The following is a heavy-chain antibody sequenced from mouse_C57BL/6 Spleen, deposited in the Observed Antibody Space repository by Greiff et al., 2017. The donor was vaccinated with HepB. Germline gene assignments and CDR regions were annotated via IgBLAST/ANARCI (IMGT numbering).Heavy chain of an antibody. V-gene: IGHV1-22*01. J-gene: IGHJ4*01. Sequence: VQLQQSGPELVKPGASVKMSCKASGYTFTDYNMHWVKQSHGKSLEWIGYINPNNGGTSYNQKFKGKATLTVNKSSSTAYMELRSLTSADSAVYYCAITYYSNYDYAMDYWGQGTSVTVSS. CDR2: INPNNGGT. CDR3: AITYYSNYDYAMDY. CDR1: GYTFTDYN. D-gene: IGHD2-5*01.